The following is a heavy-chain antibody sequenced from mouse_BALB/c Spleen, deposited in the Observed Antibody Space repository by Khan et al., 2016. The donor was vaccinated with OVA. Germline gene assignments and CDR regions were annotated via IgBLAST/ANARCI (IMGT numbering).Heavy chain of an antibody. CDR3: ARGGYGGFAY. J-gene: IGHJ3*01. V-gene: IGHV1-9*01. Sequence: QVQLQQPGGDLMKPGASVKISCKATGYTFSSYWIEWVKQRPGHGLEWIGQIFPGSVSTTYNEKFKGKATFTADTSSNTAYMQLSSLTAEDSAGYYCARGGYGGFAYWGRGTLVTVSA. CDR1: GYTFSSYW. D-gene: IGHD2-2*01. CDR2: IFPGSVST.